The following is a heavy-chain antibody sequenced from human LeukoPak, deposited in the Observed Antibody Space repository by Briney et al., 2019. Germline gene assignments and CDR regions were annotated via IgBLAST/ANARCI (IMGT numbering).Heavy chain of an antibody. Sequence: ASVKVSCTTFGYTFIDDYLHWVRQAPGQGLEWMGWINPSSGNTSLAQKFQGRLFLTRDTSINTGYMELTSLRSDDTAVYYCTKRSDFDFWGQGTMVAVSS. CDR2: INPSSGNT. J-gene: IGHJ4*02. V-gene: IGHV1-2*02. D-gene: IGHD3-3*01. CDR3: TKRSDFDF. CDR1: GYTFIDDY.